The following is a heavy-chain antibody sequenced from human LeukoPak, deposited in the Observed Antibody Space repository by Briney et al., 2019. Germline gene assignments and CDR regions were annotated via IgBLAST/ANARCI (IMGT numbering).Heavy chain of an antibody. J-gene: IGHJ4*02. CDR1: GFTFSSYA. CDR3: APQPTYYYDSSGPFDY. V-gene: IGHV3-23*01. CDR2: ISGSGGST. Sequence: GGSLRPSCAASGFTFSSYAMSWVRQAPGKGLEWVSAISGSGGSTYYADSVKGRFTISRDNSKNTLYLQMNSLRAEDTAVYYCAPQPTYYYDSSGPFDYWGQGTLVTVSS. D-gene: IGHD3-22*01.